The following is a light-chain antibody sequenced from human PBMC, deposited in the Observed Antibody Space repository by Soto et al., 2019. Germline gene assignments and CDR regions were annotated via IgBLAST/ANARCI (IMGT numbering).Light chain of an antibody. CDR3: QRLYNGPLT. J-gene: IGKJ1*01. V-gene: IGKV3-11*01. CDR2: DAS. Sequence: EIVLTQSPATLSLSPGDRATLSCRASQTLSTYVAWYQQKPGQAPRLLIYDASNRATGIPARFSGSGSGAAFTLPISTLEPEDLAFYSCQRLYNGPLTFGKGTKV. CDR1: QTLSTY.